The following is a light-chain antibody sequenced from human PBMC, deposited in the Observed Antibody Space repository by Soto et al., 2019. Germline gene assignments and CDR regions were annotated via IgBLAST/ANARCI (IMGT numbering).Light chain of an antibody. V-gene: IGKV3-15*01. CDR2: GAS. CDR3: QQYNNWPALT. Sequence: EVLMTQSPVTLFVSPGETVTLSCRASQTISTNLAWYQHRPGQPPRLLIYGASTRATGIPARFSGSGSGTEFTLTISSLQSEDFAVYYCQQYNNWPALTFGGGTKVDIK. J-gene: IGKJ4*01. CDR1: QTISTN.